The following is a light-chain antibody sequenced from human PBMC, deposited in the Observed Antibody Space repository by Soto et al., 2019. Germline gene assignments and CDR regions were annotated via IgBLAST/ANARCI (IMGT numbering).Light chain of an antibody. CDR2: DAS. J-gene: IGKJ1*01. V-gene: IGKV1-33*01. Sequence: DIQMTQSPSSLSASVGDRVTITCQPSQDISNNLSWYQQKPGKAPKLLIYDASNLETGVPSRFSGSGSGTDFTFTISSLQPEDIATHYCQQYDNLPRTFGQGTKVEIK. CDR3: QQYDNLPRT. CDR1: QDISNN.